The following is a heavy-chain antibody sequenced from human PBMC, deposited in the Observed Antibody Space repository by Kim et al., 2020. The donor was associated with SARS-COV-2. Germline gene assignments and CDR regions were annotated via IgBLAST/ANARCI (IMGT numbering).Heavy chain of an antibody. CDR1: GFTFRTYG. J-gene: IGHJ4*02. CDR2: IWHDGSSK. V-gene: IGHV3-33*01. Sequence: GGSLRLSCAASGFTFRTYGFYWVRQAPGKGLEWVSVIWHDGSSKYYRDSVKGRFAISRDSSTNTVYLQMNSLRAEDTAVYYCARVGWGVAGIDYWGQGTLVTVSS. D-gene: IGHD6-19*01. CDR3: ARVGWGVAGIDY.